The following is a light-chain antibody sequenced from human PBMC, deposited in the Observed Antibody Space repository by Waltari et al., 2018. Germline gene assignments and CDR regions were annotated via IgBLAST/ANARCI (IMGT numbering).Light chain of an antibody. CDR2: DVA. Sequence: QSALTQPRSVSGSPGQSVTISCTGTGSDVGDSNYVSGYQQHPGEAPKLVIYDVAKPPSGGPARFSGAKSGNSASLTVSGRQSEDEADYYCCSYAGTWVFGGGTKLTVL. J-gene: IGLJ3*02. CDR1: GSDVGDSNY. V-gene: IGLV2-11*01. CDR3: CSYAGTWV.